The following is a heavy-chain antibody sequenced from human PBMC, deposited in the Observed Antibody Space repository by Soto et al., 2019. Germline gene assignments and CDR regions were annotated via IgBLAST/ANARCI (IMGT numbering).Heavy chain of an antibody. CDR1: GDTFIISA. CDR3: ARDLGGAAPVDY. CDR2: LVPFTDKS. J-gene: IGHJ4*02. Sequence: QVQLAQSGAEVRKPGSSVRVSCKASGDTFIISAITWVRQAPGQGLEWVGGLVPFTDKSKNGPNFEGRVTFTADESTRTAYMDLSHLTCDDTAVYYCARDLGGAAPVDYWGQGTLVTVSS. V-gene: IGHV1-69*01. D-gene: IGHD6-6*01.